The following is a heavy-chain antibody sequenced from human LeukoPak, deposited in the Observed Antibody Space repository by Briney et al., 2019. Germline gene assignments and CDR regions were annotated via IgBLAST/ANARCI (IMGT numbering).Heavy chain of an antibody. CDR3: AKGRYSYGFDY. CDR1: GFTFDDYA. Sequence: PGRSLRLSCAASGFTFDDYAMHWVRHAPGKGLEWVSGISWNSGSIGYADSVKGRFTISRDNAKNSLYLQMNSLRAEGTALYYCAKGRYSYGFDYWGQGTLVTVSS. D-gene: IGHD5-18*01. V-gene: IGHV3-9*01. CDR2: ISWNSGSI. J-gene: IGHJ4*02.